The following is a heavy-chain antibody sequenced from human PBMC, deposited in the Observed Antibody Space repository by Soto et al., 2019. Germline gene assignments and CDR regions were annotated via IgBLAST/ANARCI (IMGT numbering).Heavy chain of an antibody. CDR2: IYYSGST. D-gene: IGHD3-10*01. Sequence: QVQLQESGPGLVKPSETLSLTCTVSGGSISSYYWSWIRQPPGKGLEWIGYIYYSGSTNYNPSLKSRVTISVDTSKNQFSLKLSSVTAADTAVYYCARGASVYYGSGSVNWFDPWGQGTLVTVSS. CDR3: ARGASVYYGSGSVNWFDP. V-gene: IGHV4-59*01. CDR1: GGSISSYY. J-gene: IGHJ5*02.